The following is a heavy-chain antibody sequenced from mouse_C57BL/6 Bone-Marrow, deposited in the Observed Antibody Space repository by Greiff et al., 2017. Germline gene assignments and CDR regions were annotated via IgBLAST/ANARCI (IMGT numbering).Heavy chain of an antibody. Sequence: VQLQESGAELMKPGASVKLSCKATGYTFTGYWIEWVKQRPGHGLEWIGEILPGSGSTNYNEKFKGKAAFTADTSSNTAYMQLSSLTTDDSAIYYCASPLYYDYGLWFAYWGQGTLVTVSA. D-gene: IGHD2-4*01. V-gene: IGHV1-9*01. CDR3: ASPLYYDYGLWFAY. CDR1: GYTFTGYW. CDR2: ILPGSGST. J-gene: IGHJ3*01.